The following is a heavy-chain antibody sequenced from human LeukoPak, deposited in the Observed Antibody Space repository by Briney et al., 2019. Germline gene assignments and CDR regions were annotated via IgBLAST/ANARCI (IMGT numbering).Heavy chain of an antibody. Sequence: GGSLRLSCAASGFTFSSYGMHWVRQAPGKGLEWVAVISYDGSNKYYADSVKGRFTISRDNSKNTLYLQMNSLRAEDTAVYYCARDLFPEDTAMVNGYWGQGTLVTVSS. D-gene: IGHD5-18*01. CDR2: ISYDGSNK. CDR3: ARDLFPEDTAMVNGY. CDR1: GFTFSSYG. J-gene: IGHJ4*02. V-gene: IGHV3-30*03.